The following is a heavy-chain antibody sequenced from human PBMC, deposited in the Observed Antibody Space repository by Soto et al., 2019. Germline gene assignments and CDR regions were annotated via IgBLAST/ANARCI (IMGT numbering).Heavy chain of an antibody. J-gene: IGHJ4*02. CDR3: AHKGPEDWPLDY. D-gene: IGHD3-9*01. Sequence: QITLKESGPPLVRPTQTLTLTCAFSGFSLSTSGVGVGWIRQPPGKALEWLAVIYWDDSKHYSPSLRSRLTITKDTSKNQVVLTMTNMDPRDTGTYYCAHKGPEDWPLDYWGQGTLVTVSS. CDR1: GFSLSTSGVG. V-gene: IGHV2-5*02. CDR2: IYWDDSK.